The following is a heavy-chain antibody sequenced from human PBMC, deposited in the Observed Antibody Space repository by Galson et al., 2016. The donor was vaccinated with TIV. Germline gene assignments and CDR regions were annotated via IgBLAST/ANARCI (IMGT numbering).Heavy chain of an antibody. CDR3: SRHPLSRAFEI. CDR1: GYSFTNYW. CDR2: IYPDDSDT. V-gene: IGHV5-51*01. J-gene: IGHJ3*02. Sequence: QSGAEVKKPGESLKISCKGSGYSFTNYWIAWVRQMPGKGLEWMGIIYPDDSDTRYSPSFQGQVTISATNSISTAYVQWSSLKASVTARYFCSRHPLSRAFEIWGQGTVVTVSS.